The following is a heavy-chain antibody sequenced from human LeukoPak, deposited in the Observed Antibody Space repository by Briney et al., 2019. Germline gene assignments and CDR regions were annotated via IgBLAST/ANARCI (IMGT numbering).Heavy chain of an antibody. CDR1: GFTFSNYA. Sequence: GSLRLSCAASGFTFSNYAMSWVRQAPGKGLEWVSAITGSGGNTYYADSVKGRFTIFRDNSKNTLYLQMNSLRAEDTAVYYCAKWGDYDVLTGYYVSDYWGQGTLVTVSS. J-gene: IGHJ4*02. CDR3: AKWGDYDVLTGYYVSDY. V-gene: IGHV3-23*01. D-gene: IGHD3-9*01. CDR2: ITGSGGNT.